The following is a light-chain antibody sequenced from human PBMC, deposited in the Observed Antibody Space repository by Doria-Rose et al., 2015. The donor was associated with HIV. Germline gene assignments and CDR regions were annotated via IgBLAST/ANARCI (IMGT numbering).Light chain of an antibody. Sequence: TQSPGTLSLSPGERATLSCRASQRVKSSYLAWYQQKPGQAPRLLIYDASTRATGIPDMFSGSGSGTDFTLTISRLEPEDVAVYYCQQYGTSRGTSGQGTRLEIK. V-gene: IGKV3-20*01. CDR2: DAS. CDR3: QQYGTSRGT. CDR1: QRVKSSY. J-gene: IGKJ5*01.